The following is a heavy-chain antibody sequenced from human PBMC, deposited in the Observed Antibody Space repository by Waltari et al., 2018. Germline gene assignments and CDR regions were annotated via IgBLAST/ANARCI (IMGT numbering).Heavy chain of an antibody. Sequence: QVQLQESGPGLVKPSETLSLTCTVSGGSISSYYWSWIRQPPGKGLEWIGYIYYSGSTNYTPSLKSRVTISVDTSKNQFSLKLSSVTAADTAVYYCARDYYDSSRVYYYYYMDVWGKGTTVTVSS. V-gene: IGHV4-59*01. CDR2: IYYSGST. D-gene: IGHD3-22*01. J-gene: IGHJ6*03. CDR3: ARDYYDSSRVYYYYYMDV. CDR1: GGSISSYY.